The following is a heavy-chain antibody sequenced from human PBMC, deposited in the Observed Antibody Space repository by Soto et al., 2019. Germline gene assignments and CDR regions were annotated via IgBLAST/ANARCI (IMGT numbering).Heavy chain of an antibody. CDR1: GGSFSGYS. CDR3: ATGRPYYDRRHGYVDL. CDR2: ISHSGSD. Sequence: QVQLQQWGAGLLKPSETLSLTCPVSGGSFSGYSWTWIRQPPGKGLEWIGDISHSGSDNYIPSLKSRVTLSLDSSKNKFSLKLNSVTAADTAVYYCATGRPYYDRRHGYVDLWGRGTLVTVSA. V-gene: IGHV4-34*01. D-gene: IGHD3-22*01. J-gene: IGHJ2*01.